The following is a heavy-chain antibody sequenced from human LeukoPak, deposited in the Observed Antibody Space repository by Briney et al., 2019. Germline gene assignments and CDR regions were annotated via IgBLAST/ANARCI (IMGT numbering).Heavy chain of an antibody. J-gene: IGHJ4*02. CDR3: ARDSISLASGSPVYYFDY. Sequence: SETLSLTCTVSGDSISNYYWSWIRQPAGKGLQWIGRIYSSGSTNYNPSLKSRVTMSVDTSKNQFSLKLTSVTAADTAVYYCARDSISLASGSPVYYFDYWGQGTLVAVSS. V-gene: IGHV4-4*07. CDR1: GDSISNYY. CDR2: IYSSGST. D-gene: IGHD6-25*01.